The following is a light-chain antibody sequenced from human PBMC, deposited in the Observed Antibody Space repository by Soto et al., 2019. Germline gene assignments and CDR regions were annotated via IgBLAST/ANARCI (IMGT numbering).Light chain of an antibody. J-gene: IGKJ4*01. CDR1: QSVSSN. CDR2: GAS. V-gene: IGKV3-15*01. Sequence: EIVMTQSPATLSVSPGERATLACRASQSVSSNLAWYQQKPGQAPRLLIHGASTRATGIPARFSRSGSGTEFTLTISSLQSEDLAVYYCQQYNSLPPLTFGGGTKVEIK. CDR3: QQYNSLPPLT.